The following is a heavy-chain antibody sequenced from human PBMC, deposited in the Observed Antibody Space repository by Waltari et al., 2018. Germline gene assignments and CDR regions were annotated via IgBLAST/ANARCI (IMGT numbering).Heavy chain of an antibody. CDR3: ARGGAGATIAN. V-gene: IGHV4-34*01. Sequence: LQLQQWGAGLLKPSETLSLTCAVYGGSFRGHYWSWIRQPPGKGREWIGETNHSGNTNNNPSLKSRVTLSLDTSKNQFSLELNSVIAADTAVYYCARGGAGATIANWGQGTLVTVSS. D-gene: IGHD1-26*01. CDR2: TNHSGNT. J-gene: IGHJ4*02. CDR1: GGSFRGHY.